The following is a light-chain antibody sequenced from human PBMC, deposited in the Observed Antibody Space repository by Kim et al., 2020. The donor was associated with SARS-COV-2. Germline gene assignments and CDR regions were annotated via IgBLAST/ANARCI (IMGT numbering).Light chain of an antibody. CDR1: QSIGGW. Sequence: IQLTQSPSTLSASVGDRVTITCRASQSIGGWLAWYQQKPGKAPKLLIYEASNVESGVPSRFSGSGSGTEFTLTISSLQPDDSATYYCQQHSTYSLTVGRGTQLEIK. CDR3: QQHSTYSLT. V-gene: IGKV1-5*01. CDR2: EAS. J-gene: IGKJ5*01.